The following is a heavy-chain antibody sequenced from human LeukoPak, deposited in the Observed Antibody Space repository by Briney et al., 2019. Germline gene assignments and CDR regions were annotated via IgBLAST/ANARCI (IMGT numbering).Heavy chain of an antibody. CDR1: GFSISGGYY. J-gene: IGHJ6*02. V-gene: IGHV4-38-2*02. D-gene: IGHD6-19*01. CDR2: IYHSGST. CDR3: ARLSGHFYSYGMDV. Sequence: TSETLSLTCTVSGFSISGGYYWGWIRQTPGKGLEWITNIYHSGSTYYNPSLRSRVTISVDTSKNQFSLKLSSVTAADTAVYYCARLSGHFYSYGMDVWGQGTTVTVSS.